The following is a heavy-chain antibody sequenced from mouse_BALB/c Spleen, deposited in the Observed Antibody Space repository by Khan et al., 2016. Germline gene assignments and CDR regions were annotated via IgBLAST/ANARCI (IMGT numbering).Heavy chain of an antibody. Sequence: QIQLVQSGPELKKPGETVKISCKTSGYTFTNYGMNWVKQAPGKDLKWMGWINTYTGEPTFVDDFKGRFAFSLATYAHTAYLKINTVKNADTATYLCAREEILRYFDVWGAGTTVTVSS. J-gene: IGHJ1*01. CDR1: GYTFTNYG. CDR2: INTYTGEP. V-gene: IGHV9-3-1*01. CDR3: AREEILRYFDV.